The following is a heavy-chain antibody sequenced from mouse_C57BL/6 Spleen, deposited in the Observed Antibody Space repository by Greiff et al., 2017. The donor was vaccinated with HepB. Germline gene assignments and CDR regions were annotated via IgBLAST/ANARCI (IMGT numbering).Heavy chain of an antibody. CDR3: SSSDAMGY. J-gene: IGHJ4*01. CDR2: INPSSGYT. Sequence: QVQLKESGAELAKPGASVKLSCKASGYTFTSYWRHWVNQRPGQGLEWIGYINPSSGYTKYNQKFKDKATLTADKSSSTAYMQLSSLTYEDSAVYYCSSSDAMGYWGQGTSVTVST. V-gene: IGHV1-7*01. CDR1: GYTFTSYW.